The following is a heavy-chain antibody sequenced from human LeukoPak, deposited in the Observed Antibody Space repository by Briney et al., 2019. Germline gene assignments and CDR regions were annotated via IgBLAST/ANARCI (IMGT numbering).Heavy chain of an antibody. V-gene: IGHV3-23*01. D-gene: IGHD6-19*01. CDR1: GLTFSSYA. CDR3: AKGSRIAVAGTADY. J-gene: IGHJ4*02. Sequence: GRSLRLSCAASGLTFSSYAMSWVRQAPGKGLEWVSAISGSGDSTYYKDSVKGRFSISRDNSKNTLYLQMNSLRAEDTAVYYCAKGSRIAVAGTADYWGQGTLVTVSS. CDR2: ISGSGDST.